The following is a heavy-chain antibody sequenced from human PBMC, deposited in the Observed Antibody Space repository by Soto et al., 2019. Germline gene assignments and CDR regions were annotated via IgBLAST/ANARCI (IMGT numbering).Heavy chain of an antibody. CDR3: ARAPPYSLAAAGL. V-gene: IGHV1-2*02. J-gene: IGHJ4*02. CDR2: INPNSGGT. D-gene: IGHD6-13*01. Sequence: GASVKVSCKASGYTFTGYYMHWVRQAPGQGLEWMGWINPNSGGTNYAQKFQGRVTMTRDTSISTAYMELSSLRSDDTAVYYCARAPPYSLAAAGLWGQGTLVTVSS. CDR1: GYTFTGYY.